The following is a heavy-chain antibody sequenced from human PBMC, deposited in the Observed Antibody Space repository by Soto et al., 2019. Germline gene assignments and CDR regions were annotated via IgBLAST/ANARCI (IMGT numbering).Heavy chain of an antibody. V-gene: IGHV4-59*01. J-gene: IGHJ5*02. Sequence: PSETPSLTCTVSGGSISSYYWSWIRQPPGKGLEWIGYIYYSGSTNYNPSLKSRVTISVDTSKNQFSLKLSSVTAADTAVYYCARGGFCITMVRSDWFDPCGQGTLVTVSS. D-gene: IGHD3-10*01. CDR1: GGSISSYY. CDR3: ARGGFCITMVRSDWFDP. CDR2: IYYSGST.